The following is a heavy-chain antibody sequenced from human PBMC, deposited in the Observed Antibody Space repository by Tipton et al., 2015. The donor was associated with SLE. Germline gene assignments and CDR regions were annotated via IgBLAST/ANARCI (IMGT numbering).Heavy chain of an antibody. J-gene: IGHJ4*02. CDR3: ARDYGDYD. CDR2: ISISGTT. D-gene: IGHD4-17*01. Sequence: TLSLTCTVSGVPISSHYWSWIRQSPGKGLEFIGYISISGTTHYNPSLKSRVAISVDTSKNQASLRLSSVTASDTAIYYCARDYGDYDWGQGTLVTVSS. V-gene: IGHV4-4*08. CDR1: GVPISSHY.